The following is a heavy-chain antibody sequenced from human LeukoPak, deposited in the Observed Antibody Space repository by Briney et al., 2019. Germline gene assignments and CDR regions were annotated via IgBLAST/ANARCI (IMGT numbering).Heavy chain of an antibody. D-gene: IGHD4-17*01. CDR2: ISSSSTI. Sequence: GGSLRLSCAASGFTFSSYSMNWVRQAPGKGLEWVSYISSSSTIYYADSVKGRFTISRDNAKNSLYLQMNSLRAEDTAVYYCARAYGDYVRGNWFDPWGQGTLVTVSS. V-gene: IGHV3-48*01. CDR1: GFTFSSYS. J-gene: IGHJ5*02. CDR3: ARAYGDYVRGNWFDP.